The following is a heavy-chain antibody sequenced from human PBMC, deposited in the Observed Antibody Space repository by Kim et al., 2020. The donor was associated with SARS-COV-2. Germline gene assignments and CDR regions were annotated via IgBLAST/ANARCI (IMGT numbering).Heavy chain of an antibody. CDR3: ARGPDYGSGSHYFDY. CDR2: INHSGST. Sequence: SETLSLTCAVYGGSFSGYYWSWIRQPPGKGLEWIGEINHSGSTNYNPSLKSRVTISVDTSKNQFSLKLSSVTAADTAVYYCARGPDYGSGSHYFDYLGQG. J-gene: IGHJ4*02. CDR1: GGSFSGYY. D-gene: IGHD3-10*01. V-gene: IGHV4-34*01.